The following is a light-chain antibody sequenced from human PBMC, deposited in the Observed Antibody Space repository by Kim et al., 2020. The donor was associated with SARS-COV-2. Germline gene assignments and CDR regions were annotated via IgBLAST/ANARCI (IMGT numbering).Light chain of an antibody. CDR2: KDT. J-gene: IGLJ2*01. V-gene: IGLV3-25*03. CDR3: QSADSSDPYVI. Sequence: SYELTQPPSVSVSPGQTARITCSGDSFPNQYTSWYQQKPGQAPVLVIYKDTERPSGIPERFSASSSGTTVTLTISGVQAEDEADYYCQSADSSDPYVIFGGGTKVTVL. CDR1: SFPNQY.